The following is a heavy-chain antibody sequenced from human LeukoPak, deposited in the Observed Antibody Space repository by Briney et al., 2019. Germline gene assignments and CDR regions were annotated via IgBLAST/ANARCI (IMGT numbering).Heavy chain of an antibody. CDR1: GGSISSSSYS. CDR2: IYYSGST. J-gene: IGHJ6*03. CDR3: ARAPADGAYYYYYIDV. Sequence: PSETLSLTCTVSGGSISSSSYSWGWISQPPGKGLEWIGSIYYSGSTYYNPSHKSRVTITVDTTNNQFSLKLSPVTAADAAVYYCARAPADGAYYYYYIDVWGKGTPVTVSS. V-gene: IGHV4-39*07. D-gene: IGHD3-10*01.